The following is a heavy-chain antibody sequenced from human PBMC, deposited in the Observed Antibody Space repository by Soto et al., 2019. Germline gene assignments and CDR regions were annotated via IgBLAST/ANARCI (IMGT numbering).Heavy chain of an antibody. CDR1: GYTFTSYA. D-gene: IGHD3-10*01. V-gene: IGHV1-18*01. Sequence: QVQLVQSGAEVKKPGASVKVSCKASGYTFTSYAISWVRQAPGQGLEWMGWISAYNGNTNYAQKLQGRVTMTTNTSTTTADMKLRSLRADNTAVYNCARSGPPEGYWCQGTFVTVSS. CDR2: ISAYNGNT. J-gene: IGHJ4*02. CDR3: ARSGPPEGY.